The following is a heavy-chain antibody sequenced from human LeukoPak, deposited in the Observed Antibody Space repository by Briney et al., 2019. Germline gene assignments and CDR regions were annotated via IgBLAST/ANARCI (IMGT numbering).Heavy chain of an antibody. D-gene: IGHD3-10*01. Sequence: GGSLRLSCAASGFTFSTYGMSWVRQAPGKGLEWVSGISFSGGSTYYADSVKGRFTISRDNAKNSLSLQMNSLRAEDTAVYYCARPLMYYYGSETYFWFDPWGQGTLVTVSS. CDR1: GFTFSTYG. V-gene: IGHV3-23*01. J-gene: IGHJ5*02. CDR2: ISFSGGST. CDR3: ARPLMYYYGSETYFWFDP.